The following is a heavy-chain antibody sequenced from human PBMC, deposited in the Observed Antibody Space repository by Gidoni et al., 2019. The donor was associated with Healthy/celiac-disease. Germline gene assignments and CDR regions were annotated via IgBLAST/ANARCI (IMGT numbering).Heavy chain of an antibody. V-gene: IGHV3-11*01. CDR3: ARPPFVSSSSDIYWYFDL. J-gene: IGHJ2*01. CDR1: AFTLRASY. Sequence: QVQRVESGGGLVKTGGSLRLSCAASAFTLRASYMSWIRQAPRKWLELVSDISSSGRTIYYGESVKGRFTISRYNAKNSRYLQMNSLRAEDTAVYYCARPPFVSSSSDIYWYFDLWGRGTLVTVSS. D-gene: IGHD6-13*01. CDR2: ISSSGRTI.